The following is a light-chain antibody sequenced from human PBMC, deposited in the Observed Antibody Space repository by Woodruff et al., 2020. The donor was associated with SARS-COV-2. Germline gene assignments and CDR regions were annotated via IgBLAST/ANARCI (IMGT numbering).Light chain of an antibody. J-gene: IGKJ2*01. V-gene: IGKV3-11*01. CDR3: QQRSNWPGT. CDR1: QSVSSY. CDR2: DAS. Sequence: ASQSVSSYLAWYQQKPGQAPRLLIYDASNRATGIPARFSGSGSGTDFTLTFSSLEPEDFAVYYCQQRSNWPGTFGQGTKLEI.